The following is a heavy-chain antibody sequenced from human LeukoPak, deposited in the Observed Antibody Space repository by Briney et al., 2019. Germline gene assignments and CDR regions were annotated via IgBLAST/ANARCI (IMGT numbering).Heavy chain of an antibody. V-gene: IGHV3-23*01. D-gene: IGHD6-13*01. J-gene: IGHJ5*02. CDR2: ISRFGGTT. Sequence: GGSLRLSCAASGFTFDSYAMSWVRQAPGKGLEWVSAISRFGGTTYYADSAKGRFTISRDNSNNTVYLQMNSLRVGDTALYYCVKHVGSRWSNNRFDPWGQGTLVTVS. CDR3: VKHVGSRWSNNRFDP. CDR1: GFTFDSYA.